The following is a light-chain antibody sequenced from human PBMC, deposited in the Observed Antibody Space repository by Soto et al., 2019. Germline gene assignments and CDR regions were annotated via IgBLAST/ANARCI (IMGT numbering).Light chain of an antibody. J-gene: IGLJ1*01. CDR1: SSNIGSNY. Sequence: QSVLTQPPSASGTPVQRVTISCSGSSSNIGSNYVYWYQQLPGTAPKLLIYSNNQRPSGVPDRFSGSKSGTSASLAISGLRSEDEADYYCAAWDDSLSGFYVFGTGTQLTVL. CDR3: AAWDDSLSGFYV. V-gene: IGLV1-47*02. CDR2: SNN.